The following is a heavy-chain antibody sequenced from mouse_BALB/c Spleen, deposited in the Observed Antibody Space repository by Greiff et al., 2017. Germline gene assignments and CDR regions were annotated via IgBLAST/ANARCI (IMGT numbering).Heavy chain of an antibody. D-gene: IGHD2-1*01. CDR1: GFNIKDYY. J-gene: IGHJ4*01. Sequence: VHVKQSGAELVRPGALVKLSCKASGFNIKDYYMHWVKQRPEQGLEWIGWIDPANGNTIYDPKFQGKASITADTSSNTVYLQLSSLTSEDTAVYYCAYYGNYGRAMDYWGQGTSVTGSS. CDR3: AYYGNYGRAMDY. V-gene: IGHV14-1*02. CDR2: IDPANGNT.